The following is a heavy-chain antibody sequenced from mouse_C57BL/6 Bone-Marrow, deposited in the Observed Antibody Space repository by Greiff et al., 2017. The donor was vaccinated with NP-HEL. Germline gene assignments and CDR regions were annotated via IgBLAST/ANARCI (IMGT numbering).Heavy chain of an antibody. Sequence: EVKLQESGAELVRPGASVKLSCTASGFNIKDDYMHWVKQRPEQGLEWIGWIDPENGDTEYASKFQGKATITADTSSNTAYLQLSSLTSEDTAVYYCTTELRTYWGQGTLVTVSA. CDR1: GFNIKDDY. CDR2: IDPENGDT. V-gene: IGHV14-4*01. CDR3: TTELRTY. J-gene: IGHJ3*01. D-gene: IGHD1-1*01.